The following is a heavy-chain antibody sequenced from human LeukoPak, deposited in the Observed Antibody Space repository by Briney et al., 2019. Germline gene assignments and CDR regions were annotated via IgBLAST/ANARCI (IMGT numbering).Heavy chain of an antibody. CDR3: ARGPNYDFWSGGPLNWFDP. J-gene: IGHJ5*02. V-gene: IGHV1-18*01. D-gene: IGHD3-3*01. CDR1: GGTFSSYA. CDR2: ISAYNGNT. Sequence: AASVKVSCKASGGTFSSYAISWVRQAPGQGLEWMGWISAYNGNTNYAQKLQGRVTMTTDTSTSTAYMELRSLRSDDTAVYYCARGPNYDFWSGGPLNWFDPWGQGTLVTVSS.